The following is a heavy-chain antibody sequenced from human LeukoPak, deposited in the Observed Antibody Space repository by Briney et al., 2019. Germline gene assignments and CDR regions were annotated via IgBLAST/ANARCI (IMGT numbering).Heavy chain of an antibody. V-gene: IGHV3-30*18. CDR1: GFTFSSYG. Sequence: GGSLRLSCAASGFTFSSYGMHWVRQAPGKGLEWVAVISYDGSNKYYADSVKGRFTISRDNSKNTLYLQMNSLRAEDTAVYYCAKEPQPLRFSEWCDYWGQGTLVTVSS. D-gene: IGHD3-3*01. CDR3: AKEPQPLRFSEWCDY. J-gene: IGHJ4*02. CDR2: ISYDGSNK.